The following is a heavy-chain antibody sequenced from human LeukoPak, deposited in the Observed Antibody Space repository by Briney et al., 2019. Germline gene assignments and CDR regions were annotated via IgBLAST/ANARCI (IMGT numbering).Heavy chain of an antibody. Sequence: PSETLSLTCTVSGASISAFHWTWFRQPAGKGLEWVGLIYSSGSTLFNPSLKSRVAMSVVLTKNQLSLKLTSVTAADTAMYYCARKDGDYWGRGTLVTVSS. CDR2: IYSSGST. CDR1: GASISAFH. J-gene: IGHJ4*02. V-gene: IGHV4-4*07. CDR3: ARKDGDY.